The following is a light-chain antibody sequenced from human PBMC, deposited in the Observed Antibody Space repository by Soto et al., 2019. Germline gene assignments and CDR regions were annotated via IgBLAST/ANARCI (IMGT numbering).Light chain of an antibody. Sequence: DFVMTQSPDSLAVSLGERATINCKSSQSVLYGSNNKNYLAWYQQKHGQPPRLLINLASTRESGVPYRFSGSGSGTDFNLTISSLQAEDVAVYYCQRYYGIPLTFGGGTRVEIK. J-gene: IGKJ4*01. CDR1: QSVLYGSNNKNY. V-gene: IGKV4-1*01. CDR3: QRYYGIPLT. CDR2: LAS.